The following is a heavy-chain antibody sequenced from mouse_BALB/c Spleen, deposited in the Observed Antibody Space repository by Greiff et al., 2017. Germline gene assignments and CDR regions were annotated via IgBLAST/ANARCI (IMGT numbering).Heavy chain of an antibody. J-gene: IGHJ4*01. D-gene: IGHD2-3*01. Sequence: EVQLQQSGPELVKPGASVKISCKASGYSFTGYFMNWVMQSHGKSLEWIGRINPYNGDTFYNQKFKGKATLTVDKSSNTAYLQLSSLTSEDTAVYYCNVRDGYYAMDYWGQGTSVTVSS. CDR1: GYSFTGYF. V-gene: IGHV1-20*01. CDR3: NVRDGYYAMDY. CDR2: INPYNGDT.